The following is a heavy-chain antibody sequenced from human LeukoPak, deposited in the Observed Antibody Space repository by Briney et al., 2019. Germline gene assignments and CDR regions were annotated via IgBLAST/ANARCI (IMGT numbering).Heavy chain of an antibody. V-gene: IGHV3-30*04. CDR1: GLTFSSYA. J-gene: IGHJ4*02. D-gene: IGHD3-10*01. Sequence: HPGGALRLSCAASGLTFSSYAMHWVRQAPGKGLEWEAVISYDGSNKYYADSVKGRFTISRENSKNTLYLQMNSLRAEDTAVYYCARDHLSYYNVLDYWGQGTLVSVSS. CDR3: ARDHLSYYNVLDY. CDR2: ISYDGSNK.